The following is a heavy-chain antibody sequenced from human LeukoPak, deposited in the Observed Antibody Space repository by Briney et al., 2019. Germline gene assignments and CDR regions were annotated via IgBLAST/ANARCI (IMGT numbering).Heavy chain of an antibody. D-gene: IGHD3-22*01. J-gene: IGHJ3*02. V-gene: IGHV4-59*01. CDR1: GGSISSYY. CDR2: IYYSGST. CDR3: ARERYYDSSGYYYKAFDI. Sequence: PSETLSLTCTVSGGSISSYYWSWIRQPPGKGLEWIGYIYYSGSTNYNPSLKSRVTISVDTSKNQFSLKLSSVTAADTAVYYCARERYYDSSGYYYKAFDIWGQGTMVTVSS.